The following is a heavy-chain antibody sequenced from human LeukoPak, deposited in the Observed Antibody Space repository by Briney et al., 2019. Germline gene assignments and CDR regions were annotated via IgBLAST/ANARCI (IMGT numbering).Heavy chain of an antibody. J-gene: IGHJ5*02. CDR3: ARAIIYYDILTGYYRGHWFDP. V-gene: IGHV4-4*02. CDR2: VYHSGST. D-gene: IGHD3-9*01. CDR1: GGSISSSNW. Sequence: SGTLSLTCAVSGGSISSSNWWSWVRQPPGKGLEWIGEVYHSGSTNYNPSLKSRVTISVDKSKNQFSLKLSSVTAADTAVYYCARAIIYYDILTGYYRGHWFDPWGQGTLVTVSS.